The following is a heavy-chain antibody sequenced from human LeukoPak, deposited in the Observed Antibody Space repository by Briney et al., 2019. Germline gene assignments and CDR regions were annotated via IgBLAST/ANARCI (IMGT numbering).Heavy chain of an antibody. CDR1: GGSFSSSSYY. CDR3: ARHRSIVVVTAAYYYYYYMDV. Sequence: SETLSLTCTVSGGSFSSSSYYWGWIRQPPGKGLEWIGRIYYSGSTYYNPSLKSRVTMSVDTSKNQYSLKLSSVTAADTAVYYCARHRSIVVVTAAYYYYYYMDVWGKGTTVTVSS. CDR2: IYYSGST. J-gene: IGHJ6*03. D-gene: IGHD2-2*01. V-gene: IGHV4-39*01.